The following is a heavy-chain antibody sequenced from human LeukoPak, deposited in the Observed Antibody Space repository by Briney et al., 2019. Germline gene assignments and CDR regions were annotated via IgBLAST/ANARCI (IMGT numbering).Heavy chain of an antibody. CDR2: ISSSGSTI. V-gene: IGHV3-11*01. CDR1: GFTFSDYY. CDR3: ARGGPLLWFGELDLGSPDMDV. D-gene: IGHD3-10*01. Sequence: PGGSLRLSCAASGFTFSDYYMSWIRQAPGKGLEWVSYISSSGSTIYYADSVKGRFTISRDNAKNSLYLQMNSLRAEDTAVYYCARGGPLLWFGELDLGSPDMDVWGKGTTVTVSS. J-gene: IGHJ6*03.